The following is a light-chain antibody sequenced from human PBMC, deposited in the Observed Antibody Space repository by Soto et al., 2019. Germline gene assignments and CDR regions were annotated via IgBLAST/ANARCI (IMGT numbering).Light chain of an antibody. CDR3: QQYDSFSKT. V-gene: IGKV1-5*01. CDR2: DAS. CDR1: QSIRSW. J-gene: IGKJ1*01. Sequence: IQLTHSPSTLSASVGNRVNITCRASQSIRSWLAWYQQKPGKASQLVIYDASNLESGVPSRFSGSGSGTEFTLTISSLQPDDFATYYCQQYDSFSKTFGRGTKVDI.